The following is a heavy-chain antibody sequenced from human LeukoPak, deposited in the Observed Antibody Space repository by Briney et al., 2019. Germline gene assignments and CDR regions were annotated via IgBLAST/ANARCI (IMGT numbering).Heavy chain of an antibody. CDR3: ARSTVTIPNWFDP. V-gene: IGHV1-18*01. D-gene: IGHD4-17*01. J-gene: IGHJ5*02. Sequence: GASVKVSCKASVYTFTSYGISWVRQAPGQGLEWMGWISAYNGDTNYAQKLQGRVTMTTDTSKRTAYMELRSLRSDDTAVYYCARSTVTIPNWFDPWGQGTLVTVSS. CDR1: VYTFTSYG. CDR2: ISAYNGDT.